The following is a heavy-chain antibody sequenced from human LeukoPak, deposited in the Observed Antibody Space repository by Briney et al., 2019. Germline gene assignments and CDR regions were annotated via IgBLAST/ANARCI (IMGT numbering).Heavy chain of an antibody. CDR1: GLTFSSYA. D-gene: IGHD3-22*01. Sequence: PGGSLRLSCAASGLTFSSYAMTWVRQAPGKGLEWVSAISGSGGSTYYADSVKGRFTISRDNSKNTLYLQMNSLRAEDTAVYYCAKGDSSGYYSSFDYWGQGTLVTVSS. J-gene: IGHJ4*02. CDR2: ISGSGGST. V-gene: IGHV3-23*01. CDR3: AKGDSSGYYSSFDY.